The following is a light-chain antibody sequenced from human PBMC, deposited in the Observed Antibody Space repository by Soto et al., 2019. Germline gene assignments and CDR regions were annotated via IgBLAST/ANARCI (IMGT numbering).Light chain of an antibody. Sequence: EIVMTQSPATLPVSPGERATLSCRASQSVSSNLAWYQKKPGQAPRLLIYGASTRATGIPARFSGSGSGTEFTLTISSLQSEDFAVYYCQQYNNWPRTFGQGTKVEIK. CDR2: GAS. V-gene: IGKV3-15*01. CDR3: QQYNNWPRT. CDR1: QSVSSN. J-gene: IGKJ1*01.